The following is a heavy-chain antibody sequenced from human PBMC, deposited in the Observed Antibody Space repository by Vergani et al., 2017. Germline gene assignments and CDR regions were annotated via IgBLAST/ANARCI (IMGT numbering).Heavy chain of an antibody. D-gene: IGHD2-2*01. CDR2: IIPIFGTA. CDR1: GGTFSSYA. Sequence: QVQLVQSGAEVKKPGSSVKVSCKASGGTFSSYAISWVRQAPGQGLEWMGGIIPIFGTANYAQKFQGRVTITADASTSTAYMELSSLRSEDTAVYYCARDNLRYCSSTSCRQGAFDIWGQGTMVTVSS. V-gene: IGHV1-69*01. CDR3: ARDNLRYCSSTSCRQGAFDI. J-gene: IGHJ3*02.